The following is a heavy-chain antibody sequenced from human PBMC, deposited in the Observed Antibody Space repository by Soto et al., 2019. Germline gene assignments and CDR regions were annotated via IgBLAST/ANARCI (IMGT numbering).Heavy chain of an antibody. J-gene: IGHJ4*02. V-gene: IGHV3-23*01. CDR2: ISGSGGST. CDR3: AKDLYYYDSSGYYAPFDY. D-gene: IGHD3-22*01. CDR1: GFTFGGYA. Sequence: GGSLRLSCGASGFTFGGYAMSWVRQDPGKGLEWVSAISGSGGSTYYADSVKGRFTISRDNSKNTLYLQMNSLRAEDTAVYYCAKDLYYYDSSGYYAPFDYWGQGTLVTVSS.